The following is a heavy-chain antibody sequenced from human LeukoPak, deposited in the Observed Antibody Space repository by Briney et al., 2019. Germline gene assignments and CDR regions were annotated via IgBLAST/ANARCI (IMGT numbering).Heavy chain of an antibody. CDR3: ARDQHYYNTDRFDM. CDR1: GFTFRTYE. Sequence: PGGSLRLSCAASGFTFRTYEMNWVRRAPGKGLEWVSYISSSGTTLYYADSVKGRFTISRDNAKNSLYLLMISLRVEDTAVYCCARDQHYYNTDRFDMRGQGTMVTVSS. J-gene: IGHJ3*02. D-gene: IGHD3-10*01. V-gene: IGHV3-48*03. CDR2: ISSSGTTL.